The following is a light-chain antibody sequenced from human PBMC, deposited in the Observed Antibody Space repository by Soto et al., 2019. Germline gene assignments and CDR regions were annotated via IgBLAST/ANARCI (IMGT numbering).Light chain of an antibody. CDR1: QSLLSSADNNNY. J-gene: IGKJ4*01. Sequence: DIVMTQXXXXLXVSLGERATINCKSSQSLLSSADNNNYLAWYQQKSGQPPKLLIYGASNRQSGVPDRISGSGSGTDFTLTISSLQAEDVAIYSCQQYYSAPITFGGGTKVEIK. V-gene: IGKV4-1*01. CDR3: QQYYSAPIT. CDR2: GAS.